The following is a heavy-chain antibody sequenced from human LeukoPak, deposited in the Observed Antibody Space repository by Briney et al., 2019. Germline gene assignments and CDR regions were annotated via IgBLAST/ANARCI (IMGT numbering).Heavy chain of an antibody. J-gene: IGHJ4*02. Sequence: RASVKVSCKASGYSFTGYYLYWVRQAPGQGLEWMGWINPNSGNTGYAQKFQGRVTITRNTSISTAYMELSSLRSEDTAVYYCARGGRRARDHYDFWSGYYSPDFDYWGQGTLVTVSS. CDR2: INPNSGNT. V-gene: IGHV1-8*03. D-gene: IGHD3-3*01. CDR1: GYSFTGYY. CDR3: ARGGRRARDHYDFWSGYYSPDFDY.